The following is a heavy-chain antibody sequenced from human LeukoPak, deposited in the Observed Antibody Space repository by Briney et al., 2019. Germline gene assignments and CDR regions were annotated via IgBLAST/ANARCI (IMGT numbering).Heavy chain of an antibody. D-gene: IGHD6-19*01. CDR2: ISAYNGNT. CDR1: GYTFTSYG. V-gene: IGHV1-18*01. J-gene: IGHJ4*02. CDR3: ARDNPHYSSGWYHY. Sequence: GASVKVSCKASGYTFTSYGISWVRQAPGQVLEWMGWISAYNGNTNYAQKLQGRVTMTTDTSTSTAYMELRSLRSDDTAVYYCARDNPHYSSGWYHYWGQGTLVTVSP.